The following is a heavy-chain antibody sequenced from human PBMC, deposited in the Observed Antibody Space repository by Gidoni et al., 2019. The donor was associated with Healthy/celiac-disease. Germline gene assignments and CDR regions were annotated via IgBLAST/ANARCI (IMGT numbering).Heavy chain of an antibody. V-gene: IGHV3-23*01. Sequence: EVQLLESGGGLVQPGGSLRLSCAASGFTFSSYAMSWVRQAPGRGLGWVSAISGSGGSTYYADSVKGRFTISRDNSKNTLYLQMNSLRAEDTAVYYCAKWGLDGYSFFDYWGQGTLVTVSS. CDR2: ISGSGGST. D-gene: IGHD5-18*01. J-gene: IGHJ4*02. CDR3: AKWGLDGYSFFDY. CDR1: GFTFSSYA.